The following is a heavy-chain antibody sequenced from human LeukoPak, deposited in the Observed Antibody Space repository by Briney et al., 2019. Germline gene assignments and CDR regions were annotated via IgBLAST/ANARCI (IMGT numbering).Heavy chain of an antibody. CDR2: ISYDGSNK. D-gene: IGHD2-2*01. CDR1: GFTFSSYA. J-gene: IGHJ6*02. V-gene: IGHV3-30-3*01. Sequence: GRSLRLSCAASGFTFSSYAMHWVRQAPGKGLEWVAVISYDGSNKYYADSVKGRFTISRDNSKNTLYLQMNSLRAEDTAVYYCAGDNYCSSTSCYLYYYYYGMDVWGQGTTVTVSS. CDR3: AGDNYCSSTSCYLYYYYYGMDV.